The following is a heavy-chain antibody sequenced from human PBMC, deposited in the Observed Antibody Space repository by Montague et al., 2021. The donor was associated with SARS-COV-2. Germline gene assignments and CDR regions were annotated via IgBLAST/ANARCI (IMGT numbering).Heavy chain of an antibody. CDR3: ARLYLGCNGKMYFFDA. Sequence: SETLSLTCSVSGYSITRVFWGWLRQPPGKGLEWIGHLHHSGSTNFNSSLKIRLTMSPATSKNQFSLQLSSVTAADTAVYYCARLYLGCNGKMYFFDAWGQGILVTVSS. CDR1: GYSITRVF. CDR2: LHHSGST. J-gene: IGHJ4*02. V-gene: IGHV4-59*01. D-gene: IGHD2-8*01.